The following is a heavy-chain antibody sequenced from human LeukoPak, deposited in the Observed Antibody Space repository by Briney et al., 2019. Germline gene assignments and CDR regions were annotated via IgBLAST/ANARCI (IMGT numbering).Heavy chain of an antibody. V-gene: IGHV3-7*01. J-gene: IGHJ4*02. Sequence: GSLRLSCAASGFTYSSYWMSWVRQAPGKGLEWVANIKQDGSEKYYVDSVKGRFTISRDNAKNSLYLQVNSLRAEDTAVYYCARRFDDYGGNSGYYFDYWGQGTLVTVSS. D-gene: IGHD4-23*01. CDR1: GFTYSSYW. CDR3: ARRFDDYGGNSGYYFDY. CDR2: IKQDGSEK.